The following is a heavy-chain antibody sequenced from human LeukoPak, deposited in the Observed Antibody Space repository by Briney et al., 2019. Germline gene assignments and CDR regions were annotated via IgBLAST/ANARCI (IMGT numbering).Heavy chain of an antibody. CDR3: AKDRGRYPGYYYYMDV. D-gene: IGHD3-10*01. Sequence: EGSLRLSCAASGFTFNRYWMGWVRQAPGKELQWVANIKQDGSAKYYVDSVKGRFTISRDNAKNSLYLQMNSLRAEDTAVYYCAKDRGRYPGYYYYMDVWGKGTTVTISS. V-gene: IGHV3-7*01. J-gene: IGHJ6*03. CDR2: IKQDGSAK. CDR1: GFTFNRYW.